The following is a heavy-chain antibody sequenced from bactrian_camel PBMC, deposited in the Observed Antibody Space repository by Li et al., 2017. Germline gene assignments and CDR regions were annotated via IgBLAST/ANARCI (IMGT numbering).Heavy chain of an antibody. CDR3: ATENGPGNFPT. CDR1: GFSSSLHT. CDR2: ISYDERHV. J-gene: IGHJ4*01. V-gene: IGHV3S40*01. Sequence: DVQLVESGGGVVQPGKSLTLSCAASGFSSSLHTMVWVRQAPGKGLEWVGGISYDERHVWAADSVKGRFTCSKDNARNTVFLQMNNLRPEETALYYCATENGPGNFPTWGQGTQVTVS. D-gene: IGHD6*01.